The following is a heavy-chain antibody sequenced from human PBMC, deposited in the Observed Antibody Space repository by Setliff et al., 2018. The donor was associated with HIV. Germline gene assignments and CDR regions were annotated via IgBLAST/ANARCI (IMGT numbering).Heavy chain of an antibody. CDR3: ARDPGRDGYNLGAFDI. CDR2: ISAYNGNT. V-gene: IGHV1-18*01. J-gene: IGHJ3*02. Sequence: SCKASGYTFTSYGISWVRQAPGQGLEWMGWISAYNGNTNYAQKLQGRVTMTTDTSTSTAYMELRSLGSDDTAVYYCARDPGRDGYNLGAFDIWGQGTMVTVSS. CDR1: GYTFTSYG. D-gene: IGHD5-12*01.